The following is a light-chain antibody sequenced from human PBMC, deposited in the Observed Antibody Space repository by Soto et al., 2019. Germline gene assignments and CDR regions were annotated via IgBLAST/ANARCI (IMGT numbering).Light chain of an antibody. V-gene: IGKV3-11*01. Sequence: EIVLTQSPGTLSLSPGERATLSCRASQSVSTYLAWYQQKLGQAPRLLIYGASNRATGIPARFSGSGSGTDFTLTISSLEPEDFAGYYCQQRSDPRTFGQGTKGEIK. J-gene: IGKJ1*01. CDR3: QQRSDPRT. CDR1: QSVSTY. CDR2: GAS.